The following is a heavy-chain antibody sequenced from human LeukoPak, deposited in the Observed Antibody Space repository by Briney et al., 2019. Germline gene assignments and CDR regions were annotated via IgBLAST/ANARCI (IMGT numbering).Heavy chain of an antibody. CDR2: ISSSSSYI. Sequence: GGSLRLSCAASGFTFSSYSMNWVRQAPGKGLEWVSSISSSSSYIYYADSVQGRFVISRDNAKNSLYLQMNSLRAEDTAVYYCARYCSSTSCHHSYYYYMDVWGKGTTVTVSS. J-gene: IGHJ6*03. V-gene: IGHV3-21*01. D-gene: IGHD2-2*01. CDR1: GFTFSSYS. CDR3: ARYCSSTSCHHSYYYYMDV.